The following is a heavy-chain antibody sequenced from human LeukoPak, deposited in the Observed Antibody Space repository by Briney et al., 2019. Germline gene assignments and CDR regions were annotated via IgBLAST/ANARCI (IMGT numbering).Heavy chain of an antibody. Sequence: PGGSLRLSCAASGFTFSDYYMSWIRQAPGKGLEWVSYISSSGSTIYYADSVKGRFTISRDNAKNSPYLQMNSLRAEDTAVYYCARGSMIKWTTFDYWGQGTLVTVSS. J-gene: IGHJ4*02. V-gene: IGHV3-11*01. CDR2: ISSSGSTI. CDR3: ARGSMIKWTTFDY. CDR1: GFTFSDYY. D-gene: IGHD2/OR15-2a*01.